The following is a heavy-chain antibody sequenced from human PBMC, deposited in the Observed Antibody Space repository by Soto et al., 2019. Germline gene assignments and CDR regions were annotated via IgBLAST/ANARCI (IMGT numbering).Heavy chain of an antibody. CDR2: ISSSSSAI. V-gene: IGHV3-48*02. J-gene: IGHJ6*02. CDR3: ARDKAGITGASSLGFNYYYGMDV. D-gene: IGHD1-20*01. Sequence: GGSLRLSCAASGFIFKNYNMNWVRQAPGKGLEWVSHISSSSSAIYHADSVKGRFTISRDNAKNSLFLEMNSLRDEDTAVYFCARDKAGITGASSLGFNYYYGMDVWGQRTTVTVSS. CDR1: GFIFKNYN.